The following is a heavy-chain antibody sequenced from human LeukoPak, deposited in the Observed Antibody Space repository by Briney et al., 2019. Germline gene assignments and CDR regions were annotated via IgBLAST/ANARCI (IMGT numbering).Heavy chain of an antibody. V-gene: IGHV3-23*01. J-gene: IGHJ4*02. CDR2: ISGSGGST. D-gene: IGHD3-3*01. CDR3: AQVLRFLEWLDY. Sequence: GGSLRLSCAASGFTFSSYAMSWVRQAPGKGLEWVSAISGSGGSTCYADSVKGRFTISRDNSKNTLYLQMNSLRAEDTAVYYCAQVLRFLEWLDYWGQGTLVTVSS. CDR1: GFTFSSYA.